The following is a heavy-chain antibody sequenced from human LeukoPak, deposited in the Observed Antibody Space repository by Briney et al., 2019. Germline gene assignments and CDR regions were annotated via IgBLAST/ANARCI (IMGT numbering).Heavy chain of an antibody. CDR1: GGSISSRSYY. CDR2: IYYTGST. Sequence: SETLSLTCTVSGGSISSRSYYWGWIRQPPGKGLEWIGSIYYTGSTDYNPSLKSRVTISVDTSKNQFYLKLTSVTAADTAVYYCARMGSTFYYYMDVWGKGTTVTISS. CDR3: ARMGSTFYYYMDV. D-gene: IGHD2-15*01. V-gene: IGHV4-39*07. J-gene: IGHJ6*03.